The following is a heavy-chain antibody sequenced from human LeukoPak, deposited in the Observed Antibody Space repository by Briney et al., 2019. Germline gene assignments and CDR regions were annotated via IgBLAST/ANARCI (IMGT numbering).Heavy chain of an antibody. J-gene: IGHJ6*02. CDR2: IYYSGST. V-gene: IGHV4-59*01. CDR1: GGSISSYY. CDR3: ARVGYSSGWYPYYYGMDV. D-gene: IGHD6-19*01. Sequence: SETLSLTCTVSGGSISSYYWSWIRQPPGKGLEWIGYIYYSGSTNYNPSLKSRVTISVDTSKDQFSLKLSSVTAADTAVYYCARVGYSSGWYPYYYGMDVWGQGTTVTVSS.